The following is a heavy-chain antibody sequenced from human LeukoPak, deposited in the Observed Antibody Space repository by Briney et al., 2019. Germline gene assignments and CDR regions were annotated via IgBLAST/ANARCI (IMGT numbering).Heavy chain of an antibody. CDR1: GYTFTCYD. Sequence: ASVKVSRKSSGYTFTCYDINWVRQATGQGLEWMGWMNPNSGNTGYAQKFQARVTMTRNTSISTAYMELSSLRSEDTPVQYCARDILVVPAATIKDHNWFAPWGQGALVTVSS. V-gene: IGHV1-8*01. CDR3: ARDILVVPAATIKDHNWFAP. J-gene: IGHJ5*02. CDR2: MNPNSGNT. D-gene: IGHD2-2*01.